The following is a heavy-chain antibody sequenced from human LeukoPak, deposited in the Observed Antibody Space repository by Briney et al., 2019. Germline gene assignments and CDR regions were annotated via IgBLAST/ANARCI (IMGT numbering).Heavy chain of an antibody. Sequence: PGESLKISCRGSGYSFTRYWITWVRQMPGRGLEWMGRIDPSDSYTNYSPSFQGHVTISVDKSISTAYLQWSSLKASDTAVYYCGRYPPGHYGMDVWGQGTTVTVSS. J-gene: IGHJ6*02. CDR1: GYSFTRYW. CDR2: IDPSDSYT. CDR3: GRYPPGHYGMDV. V-gene: IGHV5-10-1*01.